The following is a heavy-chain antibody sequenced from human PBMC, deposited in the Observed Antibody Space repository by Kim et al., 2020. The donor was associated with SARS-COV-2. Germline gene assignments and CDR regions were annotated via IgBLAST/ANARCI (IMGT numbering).Heavy chain of an antibody. Sequence: GGSLRLSCAASGFTFDDYAMHWVRQAPGKGLEWVSGISWNSGSIGYADPVKGRFTISRDNAKNSLYLQMNSLRAEDTALYYCAKDADSGSYYYYYGMDVWGQGTTVTVSS. D-gene: IGHD1-26*01. V-gene: IGHV3-9*01. CDR3: AKDADSGSYYYYYGMDV. CDR2: ISWNSGSI. J-gene: IGHJ6*02. CDR1: GFTFDDYA.